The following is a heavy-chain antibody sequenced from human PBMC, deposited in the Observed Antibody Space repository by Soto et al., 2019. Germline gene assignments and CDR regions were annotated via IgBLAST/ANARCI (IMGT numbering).Heavy chain of an antibody. J-gene: IGHJ6*02. D-gene: IGHD1-26*01. CDR1: GFTFTNYF. CDR2: ISPYDGST. Sequence: QVQLVQSGAEVKKPGASVKVSCKASGFTFTNYFFHWVRQAPRQGLEWLGIISPYDGSTKYVQSFKGRVTVTSDTSTSTVYMELSSLRSEDTAVYFCARGDGRGSTGFYYYYGMDVWGHGTTITVSS. CDR3: ARGDGRGSTGFYYYYGMDV. V-gene: IGHV1-46*01.